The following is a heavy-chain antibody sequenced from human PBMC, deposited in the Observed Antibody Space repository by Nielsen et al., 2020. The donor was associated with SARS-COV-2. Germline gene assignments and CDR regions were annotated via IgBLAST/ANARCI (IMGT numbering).Heavy chain of an antibody. CDR2: ISSSSSTT. J-gene: IGHJ4*02. D-gene: IGHD3-3*01. CDR3: ARGEFLEWLLLDY. Sequence: GESLKISCAASGFTFSSYSMNWVRQAPGKGLEWVSYISSSSSTTYNADSVKGRFTISRDNAKNSLYLQMNSLRAEDTAVYYCARGEFLEWLLLDYWGQGTLVTVSS. V-gene: IGHV3-48*01. CDR1: GFTFSSYS.